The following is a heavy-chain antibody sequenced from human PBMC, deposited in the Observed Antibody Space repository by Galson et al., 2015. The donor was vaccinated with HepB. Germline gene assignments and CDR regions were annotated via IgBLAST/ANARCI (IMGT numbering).Heavy chain of an antibody. CDR2: IIPIFGTA. D-gene: IGHD2-2*01. Sequence: SVKVSCKASGGTFSSYAISWVRQAPGQGLEWMGGIIPIFGTANYAQKFQGRVTITADESTSTAYMELSSLRSEDTAVYYCAKTRGGYCSSTSCYASDYYYMDVWGKGTTVTVSS. CDR1: GGTFSSYA. V-gene: IGHV1-69*13. J-gene: IGHJ6*03. CDR3: AKTRGGYCSSTSCYASDYYYMDV.